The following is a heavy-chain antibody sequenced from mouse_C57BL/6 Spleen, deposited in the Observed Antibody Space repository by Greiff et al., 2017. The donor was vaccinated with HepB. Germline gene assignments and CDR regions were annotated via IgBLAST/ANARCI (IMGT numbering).Heavy chain of an antibody. D-gene: IGHD2-4*01. J-gene: IGHJ4*01. Sequence: VQLQQSGPELVKPGASVKISCKASGYSFTDYNMNWVKQSNGKSLEWIGVINPNYGTTSYNQKFKGKATLTVDQSSSTAYMQLNSLTSEDSAVYYCAREKFIYYDYEDYAMDYWGQGTSVTVSS. CDR2: INPNYGTT. CDR3: AREKFIYYDYEDYAMDY. CDR1: GYSFTDYN. V-gene: IGHV1-39*01.